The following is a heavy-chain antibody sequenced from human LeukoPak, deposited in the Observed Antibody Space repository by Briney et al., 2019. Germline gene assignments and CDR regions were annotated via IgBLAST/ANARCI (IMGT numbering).Heavy chain of an antibody. V-gene: IGHV4-59*01. CDR3: AIGTVTPPGRYYGMDV. CDR2: IYYSGST. J-gene: IGHJ6*02. D-gene: IGHD4-17*01. CDR1: GGSISSYY. Sequence: SETLSLTCTVSGGSISSYYWSWIRQPPGKGLEWLGYIYYSGSTNYNPSLKSRVTISVDTSKNQFSLKLSSVTAADTAVYYCAIGTVTPPGRYYGMDVWGQGTTVTVSS.